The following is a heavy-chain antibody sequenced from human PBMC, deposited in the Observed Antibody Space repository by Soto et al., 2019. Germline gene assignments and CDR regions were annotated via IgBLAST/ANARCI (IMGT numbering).Heavy chain of an antibody. Sequence: ASVNVAWKGSGGAFSSYAISWVRQAPGQGLEWMGGIIPIFGTANYAQKFQGRVTITADESTSTAYMELSSLRSEDTAVYYCARDPIYYDSSGYSFDYYYGMDVWGQGTTVPVSS. J-gene: IGHJ6*02. CDR2: IIPIFGTA. D-gene: IGHD3-22*01. V-gene: IGHV1-69*13. CDR1: GGAFSSYA. CDR3: ARDPIYYDSSGYSFDYYYGMDV.